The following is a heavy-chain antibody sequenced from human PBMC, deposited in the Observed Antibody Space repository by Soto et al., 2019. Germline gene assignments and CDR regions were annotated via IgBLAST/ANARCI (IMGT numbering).Heavy chain of an antibody. Sequence: GGSLRLSCAASGFTFSSYGMHWVRQAPGKGLEWVAVIWYDGSNKYYADSVKGRFTHSRDNSKNTLYLQMNSLRAEDTAVYYCLCQYYDSVYFDYWGQGTLVTVSS. D-gene: IGHD3-22*01. CDR1: GFTFSSYG. J-gene: IGHJ4*02. CDR3: LCQYYDSVYFDY. CDR2: IWYDGSNK. V-gene: IGHV3-33*01.